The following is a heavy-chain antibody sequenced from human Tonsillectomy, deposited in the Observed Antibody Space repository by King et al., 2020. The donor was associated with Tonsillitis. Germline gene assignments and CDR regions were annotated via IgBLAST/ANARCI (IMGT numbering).Heavy chain of an antibody. CDR1: GYTFTSYY. V-gene: IGHV1-46*01. Sequence: QLVQSGAEVKKPGASVKVSCKASGYTFTSYYMHWVRQAPGQGLEWMGIINPSGGSTSYAQKFQGRVTMTRDTSTSTVYMELSSLRSEDTAVYYCAREGVIRYFDRLLNVGQTNWFAPWGPGTLVTVSS. D-gene: IGHD3-9*01. CDR3: AREGVIRYFDRLLNVGQTNWFAP. J-gene: IGHJ5*02. CDR2: INPSGGST.